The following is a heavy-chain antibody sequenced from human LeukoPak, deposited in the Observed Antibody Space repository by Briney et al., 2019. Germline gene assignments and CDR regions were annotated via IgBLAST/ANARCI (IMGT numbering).Heavy chain of an antibody. J-gene: IGHJ3*02. V-gene: IGHV4-61*02. D-gene: IGHD1-14*01. CDR3: ARDLGRTGAFDI. CDR1: GGSISSGSYY. CDR2: IYTSGST. Sequence: TLSLTCTVSGGSISSGSYYWSWIRQPAGKGLEWIGRIYTSGSTNYNPSLKSRVTISVDTSKNQFSLKLSSVTAADTAVYYCARDLGRTGAFDIWGQGTMVTVSS.